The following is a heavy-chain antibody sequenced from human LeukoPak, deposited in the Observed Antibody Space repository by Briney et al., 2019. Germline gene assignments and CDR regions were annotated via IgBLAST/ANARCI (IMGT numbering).Heavy chain of an antibody. J-gene: IGHJ4*02. D-gene: IGHD6-19*01. Sequence: GGSLRLSCAASGFTFDDYGMSWVRQAPGKGLEWVSGINWNGGSTGYADSVKGRFTISRDNAKNSLYPQMNSLRAEDTALYYCARDFPQAYSSGWWVFDYWGQGTLVTVSS. CDR1: GFTFDDYG. V-gene: IGHV3-20*04. CDR3: ARDFPQAYSSGWWVFDY. CDR2: INWNGGST.